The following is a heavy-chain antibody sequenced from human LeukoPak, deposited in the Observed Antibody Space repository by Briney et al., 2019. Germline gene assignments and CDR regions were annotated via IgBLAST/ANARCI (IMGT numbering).Heavy chain of an antibody. J-gene: IGHJ6*02. CDR3: ARDYPSGWYGYYYYGMDV. CDR2: IYTSGST. V-gene: IGHV4-4*07. CDR1: GGPISSYY. Sequence: SETLSLTCTVSGGPISSYYWSWIRQPAGKGLEWIGRIYTSGSTNYNPSLKSRVTMSVDTSKNQFSLKLSSVTAADTAVYYCARDYPSGWYGYYYYGMDVWGQGTTVTVSS. D-gene: IGHD6-19*01.